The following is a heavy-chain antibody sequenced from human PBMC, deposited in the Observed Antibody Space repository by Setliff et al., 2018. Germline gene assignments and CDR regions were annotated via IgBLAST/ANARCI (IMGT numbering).Heavy chain of an antibody. J-gene: IGHJ3*02. Sequence: SETLSLTCTVSGGSISSHYWSWIRQPPGKGLEWIGSIYYSGSTNYNPSLKSRVTISVDTSKNQFSLKLSSVTAADTAVYYCARVSYYDILTYAFDIWGQGTMVTV. CDR3: ARVSYYDILTYAFDI. D-gene: IGHD3-9*01. CDR2: IYYSGST. V-gene: IGHV4-59*11. CDR1: GGSISSHY.